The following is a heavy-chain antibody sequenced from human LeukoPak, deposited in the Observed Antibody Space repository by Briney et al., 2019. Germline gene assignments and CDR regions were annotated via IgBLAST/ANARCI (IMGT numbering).Heavy chain of an antibody. CDR1: GGSISSSSYY. D-gene: IGHD3-22*01. J-gene: IGHJ4*02. V-gene: IGHV4-39*07. CDR3: ARDSDYYDSSGFLNFFDY. CDR2: IYYSGST. Sequence: SETLSLTCTVSGGSISSSSYYWGWIRQPPGKGLEWIGSIYYSGSTYYNPSLKSRVTISVDTSKNQFSLKLSSVTAADTAVYYCARDSDYYDSSGFLNFFDYWGQGTLVTVSS.